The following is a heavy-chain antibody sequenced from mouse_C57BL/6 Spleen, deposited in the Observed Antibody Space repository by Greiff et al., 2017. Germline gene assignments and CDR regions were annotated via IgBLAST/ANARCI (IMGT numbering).Heavy chain of an antibody. CDR3: ARDYYYGSSYVGYFDY. Sequence: QVQLQQPGAELVRPGSSVKLSCKASGYTFTSYWMHWVKQRPIQGLEWIGNIDPSDSETHYNQKFKDKATLTVDKSSSTAYMQLSSLTSEDSAVYYCARDYYYGSSYVGYFDYWGQGTTLTVSS. CDR2: IDPSDSET. V-gene: IGHV1-52*01. D-gene: IGHD1-1*01. CDR1: GYTFTSYW. J-gene: IGHJ2*01.